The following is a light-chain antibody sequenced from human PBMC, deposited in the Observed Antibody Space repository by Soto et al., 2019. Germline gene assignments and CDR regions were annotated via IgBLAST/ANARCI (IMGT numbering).Light chain of an antibody. CDR3: ISHVGHSNV. CDR2: DVS. V-gene: IGLV2-8*01. CDR1: SSDVGGSDY. J-gene: IGLJ1*01. Sequence: QSVLTQPPSASGPPGQSVTISCTGTSSDVGGSDYVSWYQHHPGKAPKLMIYDVSKRPSGVPDRFSGSKSGNMASLTVSGLQADDEADYYCISHVGHSNVFGTGTKLTVL.